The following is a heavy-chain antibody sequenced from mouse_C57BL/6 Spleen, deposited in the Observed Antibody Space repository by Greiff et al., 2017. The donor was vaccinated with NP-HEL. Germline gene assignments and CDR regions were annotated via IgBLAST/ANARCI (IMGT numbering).Heavy chain of an antibody. CDR3: ARLGGDYDYYAMDY. D-gene: IGHD2-4*01. Sequence: EVQVVESGGGLVQPGGSLSLSCAASGFTFTDYYMSWVRQPPGKALEWLGFIRNKANGYTTEYSASVKGRFTISRDNSQSILYLQMNALRAEDSATYYCARLGGDYDYYAMDYWGQGTSVTVSS. CDR1: GFTFTDYY. V-gene: IGHV7-3*01. J-gene: IGHJ4*01. CDR2: IRNKANGYTT.